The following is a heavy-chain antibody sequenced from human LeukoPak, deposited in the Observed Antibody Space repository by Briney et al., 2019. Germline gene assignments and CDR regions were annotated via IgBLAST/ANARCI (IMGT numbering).Heavy chain of an antibody. CDR1: GYSISSGYY. Sequence: PSETLSLTCTVSGYSISSGYYWGWIRQPPGKGLEWIGNIYYSGSTYYNPSLKSRVTISVDTSKNQFSLKLSSVTAADTAVYYCARHHRLVEAPYGPAGWFDPWGQGTLVTVSS. J-gene: IGHJ5*02. CDR2: IYYSGST. CDR3: ARHHRLVEAPYGPAGWFDP. V-gene: IGHV4-38-2*02. D-gene: IGHD1-26*01.